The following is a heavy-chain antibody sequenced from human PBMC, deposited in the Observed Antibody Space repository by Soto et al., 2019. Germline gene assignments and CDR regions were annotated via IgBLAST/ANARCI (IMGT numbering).Heavy chain of an antibody. J-gene: IGHJ4*02. CDR3: ARAAAIYGNFDY. Sequence: SVKVSCKASGGTFSSYAISWVRQAPGQGLEWMGGIIPIFGTANYAQKFQGRVTITADESTSTAYMELSSLRSEDTAVYYCARAAAIYGNFDYWGQGTLVTVSS. D-gene: IGHD3-16*01. V-gene: IGHV1-69*13. CDR1: GGTFSSYA. CDR2: IIPIFGTA.